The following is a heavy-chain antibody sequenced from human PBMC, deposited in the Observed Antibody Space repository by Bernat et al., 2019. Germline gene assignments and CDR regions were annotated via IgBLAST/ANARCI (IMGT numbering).Heavy chain of an antibody. CDR1: GYTLTETK. CDR2: INVGTGDT. J-gene: IGHJ6*02. CDR3: ARNEDV. V-gene: IGHV1-3*01. Sequence: QVQLVQSGAEVQKPGASVKVSCKASGYTLTETKIHWVRQAPGQGLEWVGWINVGTGDTKYSQKMQGRLTITRDTSASTAYIELSGLTSEDTGVYYCARNEDVWGQGTTVNVSS.